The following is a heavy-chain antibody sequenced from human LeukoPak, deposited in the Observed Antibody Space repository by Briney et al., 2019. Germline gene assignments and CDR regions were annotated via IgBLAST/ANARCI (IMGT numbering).Heavy chain of an antibody. CDR3: ARDSAGNDY. V-gene: IGHV3-7*01. J-gene: IGHJ4*02. Sequence: GGSLRLSCEASGFTFTTYWMSWVRQAPGKGLEWVANIKQDGSEKYYVDSVKGRFTISRDNAKNSLYLQMNSLRAEDTAMYYCARDSAGNDYWGQGTLVTVSS. CDR2: IKQDGSEK. CDR1: GFTFTTYW. D-gene: IGHD6-13*01.